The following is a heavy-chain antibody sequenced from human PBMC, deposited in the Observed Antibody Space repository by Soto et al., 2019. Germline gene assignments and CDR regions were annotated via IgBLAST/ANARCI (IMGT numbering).Heavy chain of an antibody. CDR1: GFSLRTSGVG. CDR2: IYWDDDK. J-gene: IGHJ4*02. V-gene: IGHV2-5*02. CDR3: AHTLMYSCQHTCYYYGGDS. Sequence: QITLKESGPTLVKPTQTLTLTCTFSGFSLRTSGVGVGWIRQPPGKALEWLALIYWDDDKRYSPSLKSRLTITKDTSKNQVVLTMTNMDPVDTGTYYCAHTLMYSCQHTCYYYGGDSWGQGTLVTVSS. D-gene: IGHD3-10*01.